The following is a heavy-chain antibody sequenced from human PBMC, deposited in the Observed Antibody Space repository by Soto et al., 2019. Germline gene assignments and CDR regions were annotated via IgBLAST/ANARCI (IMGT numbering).Heavy chain of an antibody. J-gene: IGHJ4*02. CDR2: IWYDGSND. Sequence: PGGSLRLSCTASGFAFSSYAMHWVRQAPGKGLEWVAIIWYDGSNDYYADSVKGRVTVSRDNSKNTLYLQMNSLRAEDTAVYYCAKEGVGGYLSDWGQGTLVTVSS. V-gene: IGHV3-33*06. CDR3: AKEGVGGYLSD. CDR1: GFAFSSYA. D-gene: IGHD3-10*01.